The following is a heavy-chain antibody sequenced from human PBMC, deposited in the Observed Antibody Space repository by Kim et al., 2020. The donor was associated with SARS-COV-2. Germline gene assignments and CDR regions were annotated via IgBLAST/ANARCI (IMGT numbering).Heavy chain of an antibody. V-gene: IGHV5-51*01. CDR3: ARRSRYSNYYFDY. J-gene: IGHJ4*02. Sequence: YSPSFQGQVNISAEKSISTAYLQWSSLKASDTAMYYCARRSRYSNYYFDYWGQGTLVTVSS. D-gene: IGHD6-13*01.